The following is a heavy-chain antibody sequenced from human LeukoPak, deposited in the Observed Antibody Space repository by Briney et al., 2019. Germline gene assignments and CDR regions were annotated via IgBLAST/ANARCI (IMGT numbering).Heavy chain of an antibody. CDR3: ARDHYSSVSGVIDY. V-gene: IGHV4-59*02. D-gene: IGHD3-22*01. CDR1: GGSVSGNY. Sequence: SETLSLTCTVSGGSVSGNYWSWIRQTPVKGLEWIGYIYYTGATNYNPSLKSRVTISVDTSKNQFSLKLSSVTAADTALYFCARDHYSSVSGVIDYWGQGMLVTVYS. J-gene: IGHJ4*02. CDR2: IYYTGAT.